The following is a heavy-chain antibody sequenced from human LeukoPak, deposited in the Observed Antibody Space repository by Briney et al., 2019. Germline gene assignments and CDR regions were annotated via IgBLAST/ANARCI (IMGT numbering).Heavy chain of an antibody. Sequence: ASVKVSCKASGYTFTSYDINWVRQATGQGLEWMGWMNPNSGNTGYAQKFQGRVTITRNTSISTAYMELSSLRSEDTAVYYCARGRGGYCTNGVCRPRGGPHNYWYFDLWGRGTLVTVSS. CDR3: ARGRGGYCTNGVCRPRGGPHNYWYFDL. D-gene: IGHD2-8*01. CDR2: MNPNSGNT. J-gene: IGHJ2*01. V-gene: IGHV1-8*03. CDR1: GYTFTSYD.